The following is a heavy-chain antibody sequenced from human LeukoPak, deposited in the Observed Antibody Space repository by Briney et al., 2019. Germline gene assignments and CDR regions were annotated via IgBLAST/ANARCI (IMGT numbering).Heavy chain of an antibody. CDR3: AKDIGHSSGYYFDY. Sequence: GRSLRLSCAASGFTFDDYAMHWVRQAPGKGLEWVSGISWNSGSIGYADSVKGRFTISRDNAKNSLYLQMNSLRAEDTALYYCAKDIGHSSGYYFDYWGRGTLVTVSS. D-gene: IGHD3-22*01. CDR1: GFTFDDYA. CDR2: ISWNSGSI. J-gene: IGHJ4*02. V-gene: IGHV3-9*01.